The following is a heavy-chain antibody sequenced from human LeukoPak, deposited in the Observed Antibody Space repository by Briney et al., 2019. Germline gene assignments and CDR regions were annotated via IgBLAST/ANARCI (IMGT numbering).Heavy chain of an antibody. J-gene: IGHJ6*02. D-gene: IGHD6-19*01. CDR2: INTNTGNP. CDR1: GYTFTSYA. Sequence: ASVKVSCKASGYTFTSYAMNWVRQAPGQGLEWMGWINTNTGNPTYAQGFTGRFVFSLDTSVSTAYLQISSLKAEDTAVYYCATQMGRSSGWYPGTWYYGMDVWGQGTTVTVSS. CDR3: ATQMGRSSGWYPGTWYYGMDV. V-gene: IGHV7-4-1*02.